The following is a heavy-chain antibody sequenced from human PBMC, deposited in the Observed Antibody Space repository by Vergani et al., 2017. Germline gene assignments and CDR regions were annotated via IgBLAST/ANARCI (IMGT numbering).Heavy chain of an antibody. CDR2: IYYSGST. J-gene: IGHJ6*02. Sequence: QVQLQQWGAGLLKPSETLSLTCTVSGGSISSYYWSWIRQPPGKGLEWIGYIYYSGSTNYNPSLKSRVTISVDTSKNQFSLKLSSVTAADTAVYYCARNRAGPYYYYYGMDVWGQGTTVTVSS. V-gene: IGHV4-59*01. D-gene: IGHD6-13*01. CDR3: ARNRAGPYYYYYGMDV. CDR1: GGSISSYY.